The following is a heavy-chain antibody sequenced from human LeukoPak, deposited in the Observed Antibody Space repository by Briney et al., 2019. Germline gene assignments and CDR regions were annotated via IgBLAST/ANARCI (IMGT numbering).Heavy chain of an antibody. V-gene: IGHV3-21*01. J-gene: IGHJ3*02. CDR3: TREGPNDGFDI. CDR1: GFTFSSYS. Sequence: GGSLRLSCATSGFTFSSYSMDWVRQAPGKGLEWVSSISSSSGYIYYADSVKGRFTIPRDNAKNSVYLLMNNLRPEDTAVYYCTREGPNDGFDIWGQGTMVTVSS. CDR2: ISSSSGYI.